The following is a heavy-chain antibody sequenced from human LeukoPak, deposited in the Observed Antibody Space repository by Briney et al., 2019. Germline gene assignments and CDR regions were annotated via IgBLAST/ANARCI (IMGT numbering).Heavy chain of an antibody. CDR1: GFTFDDYA. Sequence: GGSLRLSCAASGFTFDDYAMHWVRQAPGKGLEWVSGISWNSGSIGYADSVKGRFTISRDNAKNSLYLQMNSLRAEDTALYYCAKGIAAAGPSSFDYWGQGTLVTVSS. CDR3: AKGIAAAGPSSFDY. V-gene: IGHV3-9*01. J-gene: IGHJ4*02. CDR2: ISWNSGSI. D-gene: IGHD6-13*01.